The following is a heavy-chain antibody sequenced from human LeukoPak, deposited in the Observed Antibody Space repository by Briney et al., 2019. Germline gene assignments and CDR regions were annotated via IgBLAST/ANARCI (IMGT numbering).Heavy chain of an antibody. CDR1: GFTFTSYG. V-gene: IGHV3-15*01. Sequence: PGGSLRLSCAASGFTFTSYGMNWVRQAPGKGLEWVGRIKSKTDGGTTVCAAPVKGRFTVSRDDSINTLYLQMNSLKTEDTAVYYCTTYDSFDYWGQGTLVTVSS. CDR3: TTYDSFDY. CDR2: IKSKTDGGTT. D-gene: IGHD3-16*01. J-gene: IGHJ4*02.